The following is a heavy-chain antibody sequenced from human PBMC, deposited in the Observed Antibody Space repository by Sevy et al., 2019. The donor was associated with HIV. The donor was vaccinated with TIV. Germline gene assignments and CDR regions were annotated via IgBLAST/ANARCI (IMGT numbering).Heavy chain of an antibody. CDR2: IKQDGSEK. J-gene: IGHJ4*02. V-gene: IGHV3-7*01. CDR3: ARRGRTTVTTYFDY. D-gene: IGHD4-17*01. CDR1: GFILSSYW. Sequence: GGSLRLSCAASGFILSSYWMSWVRQAPGKGLESVANIKQDGSEKYYVDSVKGRFTISRDNAKNSLYLQMNSLRAEDTAVYYCARRGRTTVTTYFDYWGQGSLVTVSS.